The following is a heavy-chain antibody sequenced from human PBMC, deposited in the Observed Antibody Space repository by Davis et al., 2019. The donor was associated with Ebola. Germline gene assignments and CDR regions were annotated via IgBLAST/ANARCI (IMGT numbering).Heavy chain of an antibody. CDR3: SRRGFVGAATEYYFDY. J-gene: IGHJ4*02. V-gene: IGHV4-34*01. CDR2: INYSGST. CDR1: GASFRGNY. Sequence: MPSETLSPTCAVHGASFRGNYSTWISQRPGKGLEWIGEINYSGSTNYNPTLKSRVTISVEASKNQFSLKLSAVTAADTAVYYCSRRGFVGAATEYYFDYWGQGTLVTVSS. D-gene: IGHD1-26*01.